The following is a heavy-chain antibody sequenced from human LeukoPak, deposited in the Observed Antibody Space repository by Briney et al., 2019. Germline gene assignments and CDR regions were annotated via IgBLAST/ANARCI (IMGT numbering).Heavy chain of an antibody. J-gene: IGHJ5*02. CDR2: IIPIFGTA. D-gene: IGHD2-2*01. CDR3: ARIPYCSSTSCYAGPYNWFDP. V-gene: IGHV1-69*06. CDR1: GGTFSSYA. Sequence: ASVKVSCMASGGTFSSYAISWVRQAPGQGLEWMGGIIPIFGTANYAQKFQGRVTITADKSTSTAYMELSSLRSEDTAVYYCARIPYCSSTSCYAGPYNWFDPWGQGTLVTVSS.